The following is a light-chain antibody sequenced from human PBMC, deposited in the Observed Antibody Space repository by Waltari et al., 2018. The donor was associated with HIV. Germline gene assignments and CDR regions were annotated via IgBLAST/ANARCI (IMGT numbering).Light chain of an antibody. J-gene: IGLJ2*01. CDR3: AAWDDSLSGHVV. V-gene: IGLV1-47*01. Sequence: QSVLTQPPSASGTPGQRVTISCSGSSSNIGSNYVYWYQQLPGTAPKLLLYRSNRRPSGVPGRFSGAKSGTAASLAISGLRSEDEADYYCAAWDDSLSGHVVFGGGTKLTVL. CDR1: SSNIGSNY. CDR2: RSN.